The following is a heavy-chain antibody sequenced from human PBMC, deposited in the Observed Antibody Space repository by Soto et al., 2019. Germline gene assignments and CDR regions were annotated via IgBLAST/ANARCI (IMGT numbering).Heavy chain of an antibody. Sequence: SETLSLTCTVSRVSVSGSSCWTWIRQAPGKGLEWSGCIFYNGTTNYNPSLRSPGTISVDTSKNQFSLTLTSVTAADTAIDYCATYWGTESHTFWFDLWGRGAQVTVSS. J-gene: IGHJ5*02. CDR3: ATYWGTESHTFWFDL. D-gene: IGHD3-16*01. CDR2: IFYNGTT. CDR1: RVSVSGSSC. V-gene: IGHV4-61*01.